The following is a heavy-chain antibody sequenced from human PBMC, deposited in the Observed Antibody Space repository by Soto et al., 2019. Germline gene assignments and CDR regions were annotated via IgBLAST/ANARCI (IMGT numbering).Heavy chain of an antibody. CDR3: ADHVRFYGSVWGSYRPLLDY. V-gene: IGHV2-5*01. CDR1: AFSLSTSGAG. D-gene: IGHD3-16*02. Sequence: QITLKESGPTLVKPTQTLTLTCTFSAFSLSTSGAGVSWIRQPPGKALEWLALIYWNDERHFRPSLRCRLTITKDTSRNRVVLTMTDVGPVDTAAYYCADHVRFYGSVWGSYRPLLDYWGRGTVVTVSS. J-gene: IGHJ4*02. CDR2: IYWNDER.